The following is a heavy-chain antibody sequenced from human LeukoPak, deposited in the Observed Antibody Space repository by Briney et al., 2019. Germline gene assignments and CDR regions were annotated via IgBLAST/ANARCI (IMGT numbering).Heavy chain of an antibody. CDR3: AGISYSGTWPVGY. V-gene: IGHV3-23*01. J-gene: IGHJ4*02. CDR2: ISAGGDTT. CDR1: GFTFSSYA. Sequence: GGSLRLSCVASGFTFSSYAMSWVRQAPGKGLEWVSGISAGGDTTYTADSVRGRFTISRDNSSNTLYLQMNTLTAEDTAVYYCAGISYSGTWPVGYWGQGALVTVTA. D-gene: IGHD6-25*01.